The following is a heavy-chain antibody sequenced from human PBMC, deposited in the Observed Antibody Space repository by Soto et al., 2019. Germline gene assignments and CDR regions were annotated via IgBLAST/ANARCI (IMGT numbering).Heavy chain of an antibody. V-gene: IGHV3-23*01. CDR2: ISGSGGST. CDR1: GFTFSSYA. Sequence: PGGSLRLSCAASGFTFSSYAMSWVRQAPGKGLEWVSAISGSGGSTYYADSVKGRFTISRDNSKNTLYLQMNSLRAEDTAVYYCAKDGTYDYIWGSYRYNGIDYWGQGTLVTVSS. J-gene: IGHJ4*02. D-gene: IGHD3-16*02. CDR3: AKDGTYDYIWGSYRYNGIDY.